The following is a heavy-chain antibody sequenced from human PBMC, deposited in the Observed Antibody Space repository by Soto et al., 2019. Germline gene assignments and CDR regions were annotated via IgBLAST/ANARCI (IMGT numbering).Heavy chain of an antibody. CDR3: ARVSRGAFDI. V-gene: IGHV1-46*01. CDR1: GYTFTSYF. Sequence: QVQLVQSGAEVKKPGASVKVSCKASGYTFTSYFIHWVRQAPGQGLEWMGVFDPSGVATNSAQKFQGRLTMTRDTSTSTVYMDLTSLGSDDTALYYCARVSRGAFDIWGQGTPVTVSS. CDR2: FDPSGVAT. J-gene: IGHJ3*02.